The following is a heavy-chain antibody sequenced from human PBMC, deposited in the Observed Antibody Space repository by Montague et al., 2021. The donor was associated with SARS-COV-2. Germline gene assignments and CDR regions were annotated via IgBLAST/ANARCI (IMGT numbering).Heavy chain of an antibody. CDR1: GGSISSSSYY. J-gene: IGHJ6*02. V-gene: IGHV4-39*07. CDR3: ARVGRQQLVRLSGMDV. CDR2: IYYSGST. D-gene: IGHD6-13*01. Sequence: SETLSLTCTVSGGSISSSSYYWGWIRQPPGKGLGWIGSIYYSGSTXCNPSLKSRVTISVDTSKNQFSLKLSSVTAADTAVYYCARVGRQQLVRLSGMDVWGQGTTVTVSS.